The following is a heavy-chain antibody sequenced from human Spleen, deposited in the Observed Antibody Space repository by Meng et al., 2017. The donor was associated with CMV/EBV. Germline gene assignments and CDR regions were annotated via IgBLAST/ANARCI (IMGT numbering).Heavy chain of an antibody. CDR2: IYSGGST. V-gene: IGHV3-66*02. D-gene: IGHD6-13*01. J-gene: IGHJ4*02. CDR3: ARHSSSWYAFDYFDY. Sequence: GGSLRLSCAASGFTVSSNYMSWVRQAPGKGLEWVSVIYSGGSTYYADSVKGRFTISRDNSKNTLYLQMNSLRAEDTAVYYCARHSSSWYAFDYFDYWGQGTLVTVSS. CDR1: GFTVSSNY.